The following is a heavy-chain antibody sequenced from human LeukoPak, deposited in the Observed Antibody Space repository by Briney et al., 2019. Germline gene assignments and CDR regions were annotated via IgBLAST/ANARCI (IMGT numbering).Heavy chain of an antibody. V-gene: IGHV3-33*06. D-gene: IGHD1-26*01. CDR2: IWDDGSSK. CDR1: GFTSSSYG. CDR3: TKPPTGRGSFLINY. J-gene: IGHJ4*02. Sequence: QPGRSLSLSCVASGFTSSSYGMHWVRQAPANGLEWVAVIWDDGSSKYYGDSVKGRFSASTDNSRNTLYLQMNSLRADDTAVYFCTKPPTGRGSFLINYWGQGTLVTVSS.